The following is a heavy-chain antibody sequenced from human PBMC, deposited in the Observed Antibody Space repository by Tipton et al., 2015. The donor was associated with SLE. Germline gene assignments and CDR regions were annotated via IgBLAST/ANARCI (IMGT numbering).Heavy chain of an antibody. CDR1: QYTFTYSY. V-gene: IGHV1-46*01. CDR3: ARDPDGYNLGYYFDY. J-gene: IGHJ4*02. Sequence: QLVQSGAEVKRPGASVKVSCKASQYTFTYSYIHWVRQAPGQGLEWMGIINPSSGSTTYAQKFQGRVTMTRDTSTSTLYMELSSLGSEDTAVYYCARDPDGYNLGYYFDYWGQGTLVTVSS. CDR2: INPSSGST. D-gene: IGHD5-24*01.